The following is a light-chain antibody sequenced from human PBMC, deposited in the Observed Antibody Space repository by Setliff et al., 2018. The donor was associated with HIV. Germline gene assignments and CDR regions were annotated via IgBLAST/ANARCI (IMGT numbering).Light chain of an antibody. V-gene: IGLV2-14*01. CDR2: EVS. Sequence: QSALTQPASVSGSPGQSITISCTGTSSDVGGYKYVSWYQQHPGKAPKLMIYEVSNRPSGVPNRFSGSKSGNTASLTISGLQVEDESDYYCSSYTSSSTWVFGTGTKVTVL. CDR3: SSYTSSSTWV. CDR1: SSDVGGYKY. J-gene: IGLJ1*01.